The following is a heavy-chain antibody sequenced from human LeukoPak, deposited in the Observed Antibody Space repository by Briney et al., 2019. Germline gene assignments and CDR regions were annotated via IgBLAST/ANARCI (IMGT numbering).Heavy chain of an antibody. V-gene: IGHV3-48*01. CDR1: GFPFSSYN. J-gene: IGHJ4*02. CDR3: VRYLGVKAGDF. CDR2: ISGSGRTI. D-gene: IGHD3-10*01. Sequence: GGSLRLSCAASGFPFSSYNMNWVRQAPGKGVEWVSYISGSGRTIDYADSVRGRFTISRDNAKDSLYPQMNSLTVEDTAVYYCVRYLGVKAGDFWGQGTLVTVSS.